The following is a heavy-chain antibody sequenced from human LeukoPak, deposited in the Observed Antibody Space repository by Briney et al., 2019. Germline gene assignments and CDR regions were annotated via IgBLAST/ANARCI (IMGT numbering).Heavy chain of an antibody. Sequence: GGSLRLSCAASGFTFSSSAMTWVRQVLGKGLEWVSTTGVSGSYYADSVKGRFTISRDNSKNTLYLQMNSLRAEDTAVYYCAKIIVVLPSTISNPYYFDYWGQGTLVTVSS. CDR1: GFTFSSSA. CDR3: AKIIVVLPSTISNPYYFDY. J-gene: IGHJ4*02. CDR2: TGVSGS. D-gene: IGHD2-2*02. V-gene: IGHV3-23*01.